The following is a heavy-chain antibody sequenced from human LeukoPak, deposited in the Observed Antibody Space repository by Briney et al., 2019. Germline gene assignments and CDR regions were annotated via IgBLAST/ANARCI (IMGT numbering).Heavy chain of an antibody. J-gene: IGHJ6*04. V-gene: IGHV1-69*13. CDR2: IIPIFGTA. CDR1: GGTFSGYA. Sequence: GASVKVSCKASGGTFSGYAISWVRQAPGQGLEWMGGIIPIFGTANYAQKFQGRVTITADESTSTAYMELSSLRSEDTAVYYCARDNYDILTGTPQGGMDVWGKGTTVTVSS. CDR3: ARDNYDILTGTPQGGMDV. D-gene: IGHD3-9*01.